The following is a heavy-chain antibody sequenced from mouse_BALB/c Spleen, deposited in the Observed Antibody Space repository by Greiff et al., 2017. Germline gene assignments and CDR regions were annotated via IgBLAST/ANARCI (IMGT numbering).Heavy chain of an antibody. J-gene: IGHJ4*01. CDR2: IYPGNVNT. D-gene: IGHD6-5*01. CDR1: GYTFTSYY. Sequence: QVQLKQSGPELVKPGASVRISCKASGYTFTSYYIHWVKQRPGQGLEWIGWIYPGNVNTKYNEKFKGKATLTADKSSSTAYMQLSSLTSEDSAVYFCARSLPYAMDYWGQGTSVTVSS. CDR3: ARSLPYAMDY. V-gene: IGHV1S56*01.